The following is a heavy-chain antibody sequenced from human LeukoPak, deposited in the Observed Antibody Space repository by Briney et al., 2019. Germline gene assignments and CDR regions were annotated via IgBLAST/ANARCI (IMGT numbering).Heavy chain of an antibody. Sequence: TGGSLRLSCAASGFTFSGYSMNWVRQAPGKGLEWVAVISYDGSNKYYADSVKGRFTISRDNSKNTLYLQMNSLRAEDTAVYYCAKAGKRYCSSTSCQGYFDYWGQGTLVTVSS. CDR3: AKAGKRYCSSTSCQGYFDY. CDR1: GFTFSGYS. J-gene: IGHJ4*02. V-gene: IGHV3-30*18. CDR2: ISYDGSNK. D-gene: IGHD2-2*01.